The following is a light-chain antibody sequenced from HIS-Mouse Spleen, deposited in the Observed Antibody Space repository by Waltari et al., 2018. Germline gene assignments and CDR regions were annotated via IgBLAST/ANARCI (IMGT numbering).Light chain of an antibody. CDR1: NIGRKS. Sequence: SYVLTQPPSVSVAPGKTARITCGGNNIGRKSAHWYQQKPGQAPVLVVYDASDRPSGIPERFSGSNSGNTATLTISRVEAGDEADYYCQVWDSSSDHVVFGGGTKLTVL. CDR3: QVWDSSSDHVV. J-gene: IGLJ2*01. CDR2: DAS. V-gene: IGLV3-21*03.